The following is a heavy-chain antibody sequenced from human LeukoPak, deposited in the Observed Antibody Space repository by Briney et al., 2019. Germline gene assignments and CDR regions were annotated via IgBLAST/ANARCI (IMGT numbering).Heavy chain of an antibody. V-gene: IGHV3-7*01. CDR2: IKQDGSEK. CDR1: GFTFSSYW. CDR3: ARCRYNSNFDY. J-gene: IGHJ4*02. Sequence: PGGSLRLSCAASGFTFSSYWMSWVRQVPGKGLEWVANIKQDGSEKYYVDSVKGRFTISRDNAESSLYLQMNSLRAEDTAVYYCARCRYNSNFDYWGQGTLVTVSS. D-gene: IGHD1-1*01.